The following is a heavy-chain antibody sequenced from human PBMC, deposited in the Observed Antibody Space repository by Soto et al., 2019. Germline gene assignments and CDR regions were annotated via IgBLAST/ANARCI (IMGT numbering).Heavy chain of an antibody. CDR2: IFHSGIT. J-gene: IGHJ5*01. Sequence: SLTCTISGGSFNNDYWTWIRQSPGKGLEWIGYIFHSGITDYNPSVKSRVTISIDKSKNLFSLKLTSVTAADTAVYYCARDRYFEDRAGYYRTLDSWGQGTLVTVSS. CDR3: ARDRYFEDRAGYYRTLDS. CDR1: GGSFNNDY. V-gene: IGHV4-59*01. D-gene: IGHD3-22*01.